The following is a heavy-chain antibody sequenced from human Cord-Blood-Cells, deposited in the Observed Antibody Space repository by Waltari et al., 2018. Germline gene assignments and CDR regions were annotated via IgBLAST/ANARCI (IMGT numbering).Heavy chain of an antibody. CDR1: GCTFTSSW. D-gene: IGHD3-3*01. Sequence: EVQLVESGGGLVQPGGSLRLSCAASGCTFTSSWMTWVGQGPGKGLVWVTRINSDGSSTSYADSVKGRFTISRDNAKNTLYLQMNSLRAEDTAVYYCARDRDFWSGYSGWFDPWAQGTLVTVSS. J-gene: IGHJ5*02. CDR2: INSDGSST. V-gene: IGHV3-74*01. CDR3: ARDRDFWSGYSGWFDP.